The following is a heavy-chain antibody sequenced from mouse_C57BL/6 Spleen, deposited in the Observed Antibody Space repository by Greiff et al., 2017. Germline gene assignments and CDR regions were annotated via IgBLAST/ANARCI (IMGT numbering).Heavy chain of an antibody. Sequence: QVQLQQPGAELVKPGASVKLSCKASGYTFTSYWMHWVKQRPGRGLEWIGRIYPNSGGTKYNEKFKSKATLTVDKPSSTAYMQLSSLTTEDSAVYYCARYHDYAWFAYWGQGTLVTVSA. CDR1: GYTFTSYW. V-gene: IGHV1-72*01. CDR2: IYPNSGGT. CDR3: ARYHDYAWFAY. D-gene: IGHD2-4*01. J-gene: IGHJ3*01.